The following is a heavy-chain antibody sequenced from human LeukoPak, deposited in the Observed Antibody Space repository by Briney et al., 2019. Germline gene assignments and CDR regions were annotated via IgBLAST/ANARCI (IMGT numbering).Heavy chain of an antibody. Sequence: GGSLRLSCATSGFTFSSYWMSWARQAPGKGLEWVSSITGGGGSTYYADSVKGRFTISRDNSKNTLYLQMNSLRAEDTAVYYCAKSSYYDSSGYYREYYFDYWGQGTLVTVSS. CDR2: ITGGGGST. V-gene: IGHV3-23*01. CDR1: GFTFSSYW. J-gene: IGHJ4*02. CDR3: AKSSYYDSSGYYREYYFDY. D-gene: IGHD3-22*01.